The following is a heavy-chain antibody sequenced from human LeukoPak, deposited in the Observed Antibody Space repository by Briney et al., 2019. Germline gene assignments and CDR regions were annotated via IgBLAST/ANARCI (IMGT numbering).Heavy chain of an antibody. Sequence: GASVKVSCKASGYTFTSFDINWVRQAAGQGPEWMGWINPSTGEKGYAQKLQGRVTMTTDTSTSTAYMELRSLRSDDTAVYYCARGDSPFTIQSDAFDIWGQGTMVTVSS. CDR2: INPSTGEK. V-gene: IGHV1-8*01. CDR1: GYTFTSFD. CDR3: ARGDSPFTIQSDAFDI. J-gene: IGHJ3*02. D-gene: IGHD4-11*01.